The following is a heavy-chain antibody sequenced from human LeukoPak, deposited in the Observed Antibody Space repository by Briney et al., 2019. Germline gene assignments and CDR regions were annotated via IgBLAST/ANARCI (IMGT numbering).Heavy chain of an antibody. V-gene: IGHV1-69*06. Sequence: ASVKVSCKASGGTFSSYAISWVRQAPGQGLEWMGGIIPIFGTANYAQKFQGRVTITADKSTSTAYMELSSLRSEDTAVYYCARAVATDPPYYYYYMDVWGKGTTVTVSS. D-gene: IGHD5-12*01. CDR3: ARAVATDPPYYYYYMDV. CDR2: IIPIFGTA. CDR1: GGTFSSYA. J-gene: IGHJ6*03.